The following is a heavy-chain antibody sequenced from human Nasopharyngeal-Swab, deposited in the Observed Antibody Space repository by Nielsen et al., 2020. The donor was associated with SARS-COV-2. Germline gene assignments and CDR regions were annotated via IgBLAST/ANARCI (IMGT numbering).Heavy chain of an antibody. J-gene: IGHJ1*01. CDR3: AKDPSSDWHGPQFGFLQH. D-gene: IGHD6-19*01. CDR2: IKPDGSEK. Sequence: GESLKISCAASGFTFFSGHWMSWVRQALGKGLEWVANIKPDGSEKYYVDSVKGRFTISRDNARNSLYLQMNSLRAEDTAIFYCAKDPSSDWHGPQFGFLQHWGQGTLVTVSS. CDR1: GFTFFSGHW. V-gene: IGHV3-7*03.